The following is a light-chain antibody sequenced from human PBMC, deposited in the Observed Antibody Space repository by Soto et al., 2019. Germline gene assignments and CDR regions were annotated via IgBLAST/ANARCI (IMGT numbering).Light chain of an antibody. CDR1: QGISSY. V-gene: IGKV1-8*01. CDR3: QQYYSYPLT. J-gene: IGKJ1*01. CDR2: AAS. Sequence: AIRMTHSPSSFSASTGDRVTITCRPSQGISSYLAWYQQKPGKAPNLLIYAASTLQSGVPSRFSGRGSGTNFSLTITCLQSEDFATYYGQQYYSYPLTFGQGTNVEIK.